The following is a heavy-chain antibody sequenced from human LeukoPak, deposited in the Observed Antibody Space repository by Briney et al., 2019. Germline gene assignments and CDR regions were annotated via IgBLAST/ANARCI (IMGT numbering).Heavy chain of an antibody. D-gene: IGHD3-9*01. CDR1: GFTFSSYA. CDR3: AKEDGYYDILTGYSNWFDP. J-gene: IGHJ5*02. V-gene: IGHV3-23*01. CDR2: ISGSGGST. Sequence: PGGSLRPSCAASGFTFSSYAMSWVRQAPGKGLEWVSAISGSGGSTYYADSVKGRFTISRDNSKNTLYLQMNSLRAEDTAVYYCAKEDGYYDILTGYSNWFDPWGQGTLVTVSS.